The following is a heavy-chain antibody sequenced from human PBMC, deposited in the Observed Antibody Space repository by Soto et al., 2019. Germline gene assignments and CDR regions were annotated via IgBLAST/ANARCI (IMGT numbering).Heavy chain of an antibody. Sequence: EVQLLESGGGLVQPGGSLRLSCAASGFTFSSYAMSWVRQAPGKGLEWVSAISGSGTTTYSADSVKGRFTISRDNSKNTLYPQMNGLRCEDTAVYYCAKDGGVAVAGKGDHFDYWGQGTLVTVSS. V-gene: IGHV3-23*01. CDR1: GFTFSSYA. D-gene: IGHD6-19*01. CDR3: AKDGGVAVAGKGDHFDY. CDR2: ISGSGTTT. J-gene: IGHJ4*02.